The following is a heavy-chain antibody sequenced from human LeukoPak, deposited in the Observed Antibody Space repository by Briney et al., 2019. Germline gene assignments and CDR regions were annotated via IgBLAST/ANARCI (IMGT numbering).Heavy chain of an antibody. CDR2: IYTSGST. V-gene: IGHV4-4*07. Sequence: PSETLSLTCTVSAGSISSYYWSWIRQPAGKGLEWIGRIYTSGSTNYNPSLKSRVTISVDKSKNQFSLKLSSVTAADTAVYYCARGLVGTTGEQNWFDPGGQGTLVTVSS. CDR1: AGSISSYY. D-gene: IGHD1-26*01. CDR3: ARGLVGTTGEQNWFDP. J-gene: IGHJ5*02.